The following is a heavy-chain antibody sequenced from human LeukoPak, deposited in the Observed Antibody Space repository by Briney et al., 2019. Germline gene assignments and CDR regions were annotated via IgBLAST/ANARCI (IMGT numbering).Heavy chain of an antibody. CDR3: AGFRSGYYNAFEI. CDR2: IYHSGST. Sequence: SETLSLTCTVSGYSISSGYYWGWIRPPPGKGLEWIGSIYHSGSTNYNPSLKSRVTISADTSKKPVSLKLSSVTAADTAVYYCAGFRSGYYNAFEIWGQGTMVTVSS. J-gene: IGHJ3*02. D-gene: IGHD3-3*01. CDR1: GYSISSGYY. V-gene: IGHV4-38-2*02.